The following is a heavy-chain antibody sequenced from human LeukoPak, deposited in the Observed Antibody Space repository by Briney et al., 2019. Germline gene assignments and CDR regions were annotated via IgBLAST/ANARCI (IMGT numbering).Heavy chain of an antibody. Sequence: PGGSLRLSCAASGFTFSSYAMHWVRQAPGKGLEWVAVISYDGSNKYYADSVKGRFTISRDNSKSTLYLQMNSLRAEDTAVYYCARDPTPPPKYYLDYWGQGTLVTVSS. CDR2: ISYDGSNK. V-gene: IGHV3-30*04. CDR1: GFTFSSYA. J-gene: IGHJ4*02. CDR3: ARDPTPPPKYYLDY.